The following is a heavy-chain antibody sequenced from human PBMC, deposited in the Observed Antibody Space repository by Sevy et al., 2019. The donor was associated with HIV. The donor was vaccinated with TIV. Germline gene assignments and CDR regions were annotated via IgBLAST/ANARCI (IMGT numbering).Heavy chain of an antibody. J-gene: IGHJ5*02. CDR2: IQVDGRAE. V-gene: IGHV3-30*02. CDR1: GFTLSDSG. CDR3: AKRPTAA. Sequence: GGSLRLSCAASGFTLSDSGVHWVRQAPGKGLEWVAFIQVDGRAEFYTDSVKGRFTISRDSCKNTVYLQMNSLRGEDTAVYYCAKRPTAAWGQGTLVTVSS.